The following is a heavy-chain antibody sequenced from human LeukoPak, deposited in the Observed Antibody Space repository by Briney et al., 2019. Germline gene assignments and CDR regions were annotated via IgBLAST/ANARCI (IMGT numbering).Heavy chain of an antibody. CDR3: ARGPQWRGDSYYIDV. CDR2: MNPNSGNT. D-gene: IGHD6-19*01. J-gene: IGHJ6*03. Sequence: GASVKVSCKASGYTFTNFDINWVRQATGQGLERMGWMNPNSGNTGYAQKFQGRVTMTMNTSITTAYMELSSLISEDTAVYYCARGPQWRGDSYYIDVWGRGTTVTVSS. V-gene: IGHV1-8*01. CDR1: GYTFTNFD.